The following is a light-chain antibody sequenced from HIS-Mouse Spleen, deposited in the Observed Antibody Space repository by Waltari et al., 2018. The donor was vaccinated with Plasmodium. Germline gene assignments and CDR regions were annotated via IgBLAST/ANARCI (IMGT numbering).Light chain of an antibody. CDR3: NSRDSSGNHQV. J-gene: IGLJ3*02. V-gene: IGLV3-19*01. Sequence: SSELTQDPAVSVALGQTVRITCQGDSLRSYYAYWYQQKPGQAPVLVIYGKNNRPSGIPDRFSGSSSGNTASLTITGAQAEDEADYYCNSRDSSGNHQVFGGGTKLTVL. CDR1: SLRSYY. CDR2: GKN.